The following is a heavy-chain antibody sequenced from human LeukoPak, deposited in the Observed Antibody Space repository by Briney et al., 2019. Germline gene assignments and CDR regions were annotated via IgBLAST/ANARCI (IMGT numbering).Heavy chain of an antibody. CDR3: AREMYYYDSSGYPYFDY. CDR2: INHSGST. V-gene: IGHV4-34*01. D-gene: IGHD3-22*01. J-gene: IGHJ4*02. Sequence: PSETLSLTCAVYGGSFSGYYWSWIRQPPGKGLEWIGEINHSGSTNYNPSLKSRVTTSVDTSKNQFSLKLSSVTAADTAVYYCAREMYYYDSSGYPYFDYWGQGTLVTVSS. CDR1: GGSFSGYY.